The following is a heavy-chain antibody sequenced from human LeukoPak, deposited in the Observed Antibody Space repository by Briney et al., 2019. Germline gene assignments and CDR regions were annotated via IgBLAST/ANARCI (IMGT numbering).Heavy chain of an antibody. CDR1: GYTFTSYG. Sequence: ASVKVSCKASGYTFTSYGVSWVRQAPGQGLEWMGWISAYNGNTNYAQKLQGRVTMTTDTSTSTAYMELRSLRSDDTAVYYCARDVYSSGWSDAFDIWGQGTMVTVSS. D-gene: IGHD6-19*01. J-gene: IGHJ3*02. CDR3: ARDVYSSGWSDAFDI. CDR2: ISAYNGNT. V-gene: IGHV1-18*01.